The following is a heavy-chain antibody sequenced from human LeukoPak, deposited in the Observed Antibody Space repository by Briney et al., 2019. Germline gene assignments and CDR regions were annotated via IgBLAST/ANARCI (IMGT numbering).Heavy chain of an antibody. D-gene: IGHD1-1*01. CDR1: GFTFGTYA. V-gene: IGHV3-23*01. CDR3: AKDRVPDGRWNFDF. CDR2: ILASDSTT. J-gene: IGHJ4*02. Sequence: GGSLRLSCAASGFTFGTYAMNWVRQAPGEGLEWVSGILASDSTTYYADSVKGRFTISRDNSKNTLYLQMNSLRAEDTAIYYCAKDRVPDGRWNFDFWGQGTLVTVSS.